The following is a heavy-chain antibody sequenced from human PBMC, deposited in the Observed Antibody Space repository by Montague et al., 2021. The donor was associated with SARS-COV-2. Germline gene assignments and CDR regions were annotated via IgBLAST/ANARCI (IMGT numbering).Heavy chain of an antibody. D-gene: IGHD3-3*01. CDR2: IPYDGSNK. J-gene: IGHJ6*03. CDR3: ARDYRYYDFWSGYLGGDYYYYYYYMDV. V-gene: IGHV3-30*04. CDR1: GFTFSSYA. Sequence: SLRLSCAASGFTFSSYAMHWVRQAPGKGLEWVAVIPYDGSNKYYXDSVKGRFTISRDNSKNTLYLQMNSLRAEDTAVYYCARDYRYYDFWSGYLGGDYYYYYYYMDVWGKGTTVTVSS.